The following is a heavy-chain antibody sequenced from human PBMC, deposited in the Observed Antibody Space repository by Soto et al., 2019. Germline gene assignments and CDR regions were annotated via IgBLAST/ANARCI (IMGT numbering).Heavy chain of an antibody. CDR3: ARERYYDSSGYDY. J-gene: IGHJ4*02. Sequence: QVQLQQWGAGLLKPSETLSLTCAVYGGSFSGYYWSWIRQPPGKGLEWIGEINHSGSTNYNPSLKRRVTISVDTSKNQLSLKLSSVTAADTAVYYCARERYYDSSGYDYWGQGTLVTVSS. CDR2: INHSGST. CDR1: GGSFSGYY. D-gene: IGHD3-22*01. V-gene: IGHV4-34*01.